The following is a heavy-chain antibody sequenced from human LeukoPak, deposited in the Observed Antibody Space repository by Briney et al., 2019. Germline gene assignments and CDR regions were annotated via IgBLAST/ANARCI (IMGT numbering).Heavy chain of an antibody. J-gene: IGHJ4*02. CDR2: ISSSSSYI. CDR1: RFTFSSYS. Sequence: GGSLRLSCAASRFTFSSYSMNWVRQAPGKGLEWVSSISSSSSYIYYADSVKGRFTISRDNAKNSLYLQMNSLRAEDTAVYYCARDQYGSGSYVSLYYFDYWGQGTLVTVSS. CDR3: ARDQYGSGSYVSLYYFDY. V-gene: IGHV3-21*01. D-gene: IGHD3-10*01.